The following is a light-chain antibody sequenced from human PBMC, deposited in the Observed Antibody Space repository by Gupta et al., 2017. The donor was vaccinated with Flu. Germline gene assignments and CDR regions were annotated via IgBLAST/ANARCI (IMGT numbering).Light chain of an antibody. CDR2: SAS. V-gene: IGKV1-39*01. CDR1: QNVKNY. CDR3: QQSDYTPRT. J-gene: IGKJ1*01. Sequence: PSSLSASVGDRVTITCRADQNVKNYLNWYQQKQGKAPKLLIYSASTLQSGIPSRFSGSESGTDFTLTISRLQPEDFATYYCQQSDYTPRTFGQGTKVEIK.